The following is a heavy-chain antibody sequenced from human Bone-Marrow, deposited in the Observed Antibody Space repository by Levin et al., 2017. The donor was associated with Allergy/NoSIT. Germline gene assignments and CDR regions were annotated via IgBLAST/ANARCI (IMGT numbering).Heavy chain of an antibody. CDR2: ISSSSSTI. J-gene: IGHJ4*02. Sequence: LSLTCAASGFTFSSYSMNWVRQAPGKGLEWVSYISSSSSTIYYADSVKGRFTISRDNAKNSLYLQMNSLRAEDTAVYYCARYRRGITMVRGVIIDYYYFDYWGQGTLVTVSS. CDR1: GFTFSSYS. CDR3: ARYRRGITMVRGVIIDYYYFDY. D-gene: IGHD3-10*01. V-gene: IGHV3-48*01.